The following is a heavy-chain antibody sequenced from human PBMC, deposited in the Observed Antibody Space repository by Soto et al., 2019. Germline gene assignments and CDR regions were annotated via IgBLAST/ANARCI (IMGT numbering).Heavy chain of an antibody. CDR2: ISYDGSNK. J-gene: IGHJ6*02. Sequence: GGSLRLSCAASGFTFSSYAMHWVRQAPGKGLEWVAVISYDGSNKYYADSVKGRFTISRDNSKNTLYLQMNSLRAEDTAVYYCARPTDIYYYYGMDVWGQGTTVTVSS. CDR1: GFTFSSYA. D-gene: IGHD2-15*01. CDR3: ARPTDIYYYYGMDV. V-gene: IGHV3-30-3*01.